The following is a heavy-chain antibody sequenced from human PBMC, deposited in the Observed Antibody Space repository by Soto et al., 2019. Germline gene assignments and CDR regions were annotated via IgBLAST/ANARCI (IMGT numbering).Heavy chain of an antibody. D-gene: IGHD2-2*01. V-gene: IGHV4-34*01. CDR1: GGSFSGYY. J-gene: IGHJ5*02. Sequence: SETLSLTCAVYGGSFSGYYWSWIRQPPGKGLEWIGEINHSGSTNYNPSLKSRVTISVDTSKNQFSLKLSSVTAADTAVYYCARGQNIVVVPAAMMRGWFDPWGQGTLVTVSS. CDR2: INHSGST. CDR3: ARGQNIVVVPAAMMRGWFDP.